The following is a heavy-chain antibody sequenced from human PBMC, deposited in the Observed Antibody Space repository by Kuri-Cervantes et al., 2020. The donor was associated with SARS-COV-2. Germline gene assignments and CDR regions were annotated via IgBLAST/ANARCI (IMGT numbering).Heavy chain of an antibody. D-gene: IGHD3-22*01. Sequence: GGSLRLSCAASGFTFDDYAMHWVRQAPGKGLEWVSGISWNSGSIGYADSVKGRFTISRDNAKNSLYLQMNSLRAEDTAVYYCARDRSDYYDSSGYYDFDYWGQGTLVTVSS. J-gene: IGHJ4*02. CDR1: GFTFDDYA. CDR2: ISWNSGSI. CDR3: ARDRSDYYDSSGYYDFDY. V-gene: IGHV3-9*01.